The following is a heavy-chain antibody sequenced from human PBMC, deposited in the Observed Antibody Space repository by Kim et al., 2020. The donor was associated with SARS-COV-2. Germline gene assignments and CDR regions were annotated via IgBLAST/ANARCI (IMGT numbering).Heavy chain of an antibody. Sequence: GGSLRLSCAASGFIFTNYGMFWVRQTPGTGLKWVSAISGGGEDTFYAGSMKGRFTTSRDNSKNTLYLQMNNLRAEDTAVYFCAKRISESGRWHFDLWGRGTLVTVSS. V-gene: IGHV3-23*01. CDR2: ISGGGEDT. J-gene: IGHJ2*01. D-gene: IGHD2-15*01. CDR1: GFIFTNYG. CDR3: AKRISESGRWHFDL.